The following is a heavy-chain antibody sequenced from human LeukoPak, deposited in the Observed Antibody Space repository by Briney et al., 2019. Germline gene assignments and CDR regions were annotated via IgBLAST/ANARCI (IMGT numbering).Heavy chain of an antibody. CDR1: GYTFTTYY. D-gene: IGHD3-22*01. V-gene: IGHV1-46*03. CDR2: INPSGGST. Sequence: ASVKVSCKASGYTFTTYYMHWVRQAPGQGHEWMGIINPSGGSTTYAQKFQGRVTMTRDTSTSTVYMELSSLRSEDTAVYYCASPSSYYYDSSDSRAFDIWGQRTMVTVSS. J-gene: IGHJ3*02. CDR3: ASPSSYYYDSSDSRAFDI.